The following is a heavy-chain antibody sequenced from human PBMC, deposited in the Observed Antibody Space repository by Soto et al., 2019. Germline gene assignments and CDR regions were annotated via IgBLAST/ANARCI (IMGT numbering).Heavy chain of an antibody. Sequence: SETLSLTCTVSGGSISSSSYYWGWIRQPPGKGLEWIGSIYSSGSTSYNPSLKNRVTISVDTSKNQSSLKLSSETAADTAVYYCAKRDSSGYYGWFDPWGQGTLVTVSS. CDR3: AKRDSSGYYGWFDP. J-gene: IGHJ5*02. D-gene: IGHD3-22*01. CDR2: IYSSGST. V-gene: IGHV4-39*01. CDR1: GGSISSSSYY.